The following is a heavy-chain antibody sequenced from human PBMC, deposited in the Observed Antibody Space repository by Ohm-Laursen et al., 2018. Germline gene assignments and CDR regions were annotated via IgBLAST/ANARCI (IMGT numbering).Heavy chain of an antibody. CDR3: VNTVRSQAWDY. CDR1: GFPFSGYS. J-gene: IGHJ4*02. V-gene: IGHV3-7*01. CDR2: ISEDGSLI. D-gene: IGHD2/OR15-2a*01. Sequence: SLRLSCSASGFPFSGYSMNWVRQAPGKGLEWVANISEDGSLIYYLDSVKGRFTISRDNAKNSLYLQMNSLRGDDTAVYYCVNTVRSQAWDYWGQGTLVTVSS.